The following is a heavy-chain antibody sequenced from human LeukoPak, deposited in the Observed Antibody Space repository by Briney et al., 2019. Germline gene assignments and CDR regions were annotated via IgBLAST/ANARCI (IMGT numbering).Heavy chain of an antibody. CDR2: IKQDGSEK. CDR3: ARDGQRWLQKSYYFDY. D-gene: IGHD5-12*01. Sequence: GGSLRLSCAASGFTFSSYWMSWVRQAPGKGLEWVANIKQDGSEKYYVDSVKGRFTISRDNAKNSLYLQMNSLRAEDTAVYYCARDGQRWLQKSYYFDYWGQGTLVTVSS. CDR1: GFTFSSYW. J-gene: IGHJ4*02. V-gene: IGHV3-7*01.